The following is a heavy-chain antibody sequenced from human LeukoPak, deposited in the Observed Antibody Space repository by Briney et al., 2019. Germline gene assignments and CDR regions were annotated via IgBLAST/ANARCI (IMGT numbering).Heavy chain of an antibody. D-gene: IGHD5-12*01. J-gene: IGHJ4*02. V-gene: IGHV1-46*01. Sequence: ASVTVSCKASGYTFTSYYLHWVRQAPGQGLEWMGIINPSGGSTSYAQKFLGRVTMTRDMSTSTVYMELSSLRSEDTAVYFCARGGSGYDYFDYWGQGILVTVSS. CDR1: GYTFTSYY. CDR3: ARGGSGYDYFDY. CDR2: INPSGGST.